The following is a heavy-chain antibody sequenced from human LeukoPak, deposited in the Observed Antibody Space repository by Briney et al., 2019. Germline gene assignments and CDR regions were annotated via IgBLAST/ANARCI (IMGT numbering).Heavy chain of an antibody. J-gene: IGHJ4*02. CDR3: ARLLVPSYSGSDYFPPGRIDY. V-gene: IGHV5-51*01. Sequence: GESLKISCKGSGYSYTSYWIGWVRQMPGKGLEWMGIIYPGDSDTRYSPSFQGQVTISADKSISTAYLQWSSLKASDTAMYYCARLLVPSYSGSDYFPPGRIDYWGQGTLVTVSS. CDR1: GYSYTSYW. D-gene: IGHD1-26*01. CDR2: IYPGDSDT.